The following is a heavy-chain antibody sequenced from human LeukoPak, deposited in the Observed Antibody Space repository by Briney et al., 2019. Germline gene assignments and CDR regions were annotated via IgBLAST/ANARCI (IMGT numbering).Heavy chain of an antibody. Sequence: SETLSLTCTVSGGSISSHYWSWIRQPPGKGLEWIGYIYYSGSTNYNPSLKSRVTISVDTSKNQFSLKLSSVTAADTAVYYCARKSSGYHSPEYYLDYWGQGTLVTVSS. V-gene: IGHV4-59*11. CDR1: GGSISSHY. CDR3: ARKSSGYHSPEYYLDY. D-gene: IGHD3-22*01. J-gene: IGHJ4*02. CDR2: IYYSGST.